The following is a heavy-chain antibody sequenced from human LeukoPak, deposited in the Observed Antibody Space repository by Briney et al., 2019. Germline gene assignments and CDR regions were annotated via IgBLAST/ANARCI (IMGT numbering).Heavy chain of an antibody. D-gene: IGHD3-9*01. CDR1: GGSFSGYY. Sequence: SETLSLTCAVYGGSFSGYYWSWIRQPPGKGLEWIGEINHSGSTNYNPPLKSRVTISVDTSKNQFSLKLSSVTAADTAVYYCARHSRYNNWFDPWGQGTLVTVSS. CDR2: INHSGST. CDR3: ARHSRYNNWFDP. J-gene: IGHJ5*02. V-gene: IGHV4-34*01.